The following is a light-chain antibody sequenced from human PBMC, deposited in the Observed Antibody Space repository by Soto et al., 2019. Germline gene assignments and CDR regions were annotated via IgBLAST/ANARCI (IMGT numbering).Light chain of an antibody. V-gene: IGLV2-14*01. J-gene: IGLJ2*01. CDR1: SSDVGGHNY. CDR3: SSFTSSTTLVV. CDR2: EVN. Sequence: QSALTQPASVSGFPGQSITISCTGTSSDVGGHNYVSWYQQHPGKAPKLMIYEVNNRPSGVSDRFSGSKAGNTASLTISGLQAEDEADYYCSSFTSSTTLVVFGGRTKLTVL.